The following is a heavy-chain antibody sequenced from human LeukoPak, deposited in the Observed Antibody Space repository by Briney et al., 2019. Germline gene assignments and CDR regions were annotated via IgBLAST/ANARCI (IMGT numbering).Heavy chain of an antibody. V-gene: IGHV4-34*01. Sequence: PSETLSLTCAVYGGSFSGYYWSWIRQPPGKGLEWIGEINHSGSTNYNPSLKSRVTISVDTSKNQFSLKLSSVTAADTAVYYCARGPLWFRELPIDYWGQGTLVTVSS. D-gene: IGHD3-10*01. CDR1: GGSFSGYY. J-gene: IGHJ4*02. CDR2: INHSGST. CDR3: ARGPLWFRELPIDY.